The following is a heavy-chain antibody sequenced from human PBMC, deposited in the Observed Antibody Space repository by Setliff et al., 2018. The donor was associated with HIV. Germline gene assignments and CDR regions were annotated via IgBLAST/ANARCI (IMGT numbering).Heavy chain of an antibody. Sequence: GESLKISCQTSGYTFTSYWIAWVRQMPGKGLEWMGIIYPGDSDTRYSPSFQGRVIISADKSINTVYLQWSSLEASDTAMYYCARMYSASDNWGQGTLVTVSS. CDR2: IYPGDSDT. J-gene: IGHJ4*02. CDR1: GYTFTSYW. V-gene: IGHV5-51*01. D-gene: IGHD5-12*01. CDR3: ARMYSASDN.